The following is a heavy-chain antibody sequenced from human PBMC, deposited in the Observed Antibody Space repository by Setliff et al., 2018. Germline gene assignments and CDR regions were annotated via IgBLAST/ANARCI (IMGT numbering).Heavy chain of an antibody. D-gene: IGHD6-6*01. CDR1: GGSISSGSYY. Sequence: TLSLTCTVSGGSISSGSYYWSWIRQPAGKGLEWIGHIYSSGSTNYNPSLKSRVTISVDRSKNQFSLKLSSVIAADTAVYYCARDLYSSSSGGFYYYYYYMDVWAKGPRSPSP. V-gene: IGHV4-61*09. CDR2: IYSSGST. J-gene: IGHJ6*03. CDR3: ARDLYSSSSGGFYYYYYYMDV.